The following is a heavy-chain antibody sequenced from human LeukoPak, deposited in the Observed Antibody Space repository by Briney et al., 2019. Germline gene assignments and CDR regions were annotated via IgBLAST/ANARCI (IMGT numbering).Heavy chain of an antibody. V-gene: IGHV1-18*01. CDR1: GYTFTSFG. CDR2: MSAYNGNT. Sequence: GASVKVSCKASGYTFTSFGISWVRQAPGQGLEWVGWMSAYNGNTIYAQKLQGRVTMTTDTSTTTAYMELRSLTSDDTAVYYCARELGHPSSEFWGQGTLVSVSS. D-gene: IGHD7-27*01. J-gene: IGHJ4*02. CDR3: ARELGHPSSEF.